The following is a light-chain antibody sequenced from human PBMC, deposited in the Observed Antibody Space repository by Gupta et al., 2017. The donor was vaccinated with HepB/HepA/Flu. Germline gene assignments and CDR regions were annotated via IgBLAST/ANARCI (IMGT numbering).Light chain of an antibody. CDR1: SSDVGSYNI. CDR3: CSYAGSSTLV. Sequence: SALPQPAPVSGSPGPPSPTPCTGTSSDVGSYNIVSWYQQHPGKSHKLMIYEVSKRPAGVSSRFSGSKSGNTASLTISGRPEEEEADYYCCSYAGSSTLVFGGGTKLTVL. CDR2: EVS. J-gene: IGLJ3*02. V-gene: IGLV2-23*02.